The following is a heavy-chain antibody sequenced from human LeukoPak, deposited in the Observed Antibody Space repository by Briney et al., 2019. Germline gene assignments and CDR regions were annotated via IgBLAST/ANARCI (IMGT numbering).Heavy chain of an antibody. CDR3: ARRASGGTRAV. CDR2: INHSGST. D-gene: IGHD3-10*01. V-gene: IGHV4-34*01. CDR1: GGSLNRYY. J-gene: IGHJ4*02. Sequence: PSETLSLTCAVYGGSLNRYYWSWIRQPPGKALEGIGEINHSGSTNYNPSLKSRVTTSVDTSKSQFSLKLSSVTAADTAMYYCARRASGGTRAVWGQGTLVTVSS.